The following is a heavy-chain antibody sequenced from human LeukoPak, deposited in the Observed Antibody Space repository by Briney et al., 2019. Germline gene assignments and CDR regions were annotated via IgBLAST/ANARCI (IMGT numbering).Heavy chain of an antibody. V-gene: IGHV4-61*01. J-gene: IGHJ4*02. CDR1: GGSVNSGNYY. CDR3: ARDREWELQSSRYFDY. CDR2: IYYSGSTY. Sequence: PSETLSLTCTVSGGSVNSGNYYRSWIRQPPGKGLEWIGYIYYSGSTYYYNPSLESRVTISLDTSKNQFSLKLNSLTAADTAVYYCARDREWELQSSRYFDYWGQGTLVTVSS. D-gene: IGHD1-26*01.